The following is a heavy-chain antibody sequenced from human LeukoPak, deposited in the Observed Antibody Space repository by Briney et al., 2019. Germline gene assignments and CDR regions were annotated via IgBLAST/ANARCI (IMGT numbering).Heavy chain of an antibody. J-gene: IGHJ5*02. Sequence: GESLKISCKTSGYIFSNYWIGWVRQKPGKGLEWMGFIYPGDSDTTYSPSFQGQVTISADKSTSTAYLQWNRLAPSDTAVYFCATNPAVAGSVYKWFDPWGQGTLVTVSS. CDR1: GYIFSNYW. CDR2: IYPGDSDT. CDR3: ATNPAVAGSVYKWFDP. D-gene: IGHD6-19*01. V-gene: IGHV5-51*01.